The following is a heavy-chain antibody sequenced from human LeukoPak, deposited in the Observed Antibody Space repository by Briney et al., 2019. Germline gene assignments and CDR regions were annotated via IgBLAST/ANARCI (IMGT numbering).Heavy chain of an antibody. J-gene: IGHJ4*02. D-gene: IGHD2-2*01. CDR1: GGSISTYY. CDR3: ARDSCSSTSCYSDY. V-gene: IGHV4-59*01. CDR2: IYYSGST. Sequence: SETLSLTCTVSGGSISTYYWSWIRQPPGKELEWIGNIYYSGSTNYNPSLKSRATISVDTSKNQFSLKLSSVTAADTAVYYCARDSCSSTSCYSDYWGQGTLVTVSS.